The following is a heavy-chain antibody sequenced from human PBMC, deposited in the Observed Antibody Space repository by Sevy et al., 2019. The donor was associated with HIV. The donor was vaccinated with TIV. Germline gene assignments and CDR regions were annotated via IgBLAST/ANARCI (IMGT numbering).Heavy chain of an antibody. Sequence: GGSLRLSCAASGFTFSSYAMSWVRQAPGKGLEWVSAISGSGGSTYYADSVKGRFTISRDNSKNTLYLQMNSLRAEDTAVYYCASQGSYDYRTAYWGQGTLVTVSS. CDR1: GFTFSSYA. D-gene: IGHD4-4*01. J-gene: IGHJ4*02. CDR3: ASQGSYDYRTAY. V-gene: IGHV3-23*01. CDR2: ISGSGGST.